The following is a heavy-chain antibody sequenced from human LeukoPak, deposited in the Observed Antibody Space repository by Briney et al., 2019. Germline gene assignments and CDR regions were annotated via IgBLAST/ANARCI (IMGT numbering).Heavy chain of an antibody. Sequence: SETLSLTCAVYGGSFSGYYWSWIRQPPGKGLEWIGEINHSGSTNYNPSLKSRVTITVETSKNQFSLKLSFVTAADTAVYYCARANPKAVAGTKGDNWFDPWGRGTLVRVPS. CDR2: INHSGST. CDR1: GGSFSGYY. V-gene: IGHV4-34*01. J-gene: IGHJ5*02. CDR3: ARANPKAVAGTKGDNWFDP. D-gene: IGHD6-19*01.